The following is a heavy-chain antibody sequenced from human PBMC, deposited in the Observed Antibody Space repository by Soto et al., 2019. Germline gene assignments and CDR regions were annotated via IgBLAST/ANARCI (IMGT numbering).Heavy chain of an antibody. Sequence: ASVKVSCKASGYSFSTYGISWVRQAPGQGLEWMGWISTSNGYTNYAQKFQGRVSMTRDTSASTAYMELSSLRSEDTAVYYCARDGYDFWSGYYTGPFDYWGQGTLVTVSS. D-gene: IGHD3-3*01. CDR2: ISTSNGYT. J-gene: IGHJ4*02. V-gene: IGHV1-18*01. CDR1: GYSFSTYG. CDR3: ARDGYDFWSGYYTGPFDY.